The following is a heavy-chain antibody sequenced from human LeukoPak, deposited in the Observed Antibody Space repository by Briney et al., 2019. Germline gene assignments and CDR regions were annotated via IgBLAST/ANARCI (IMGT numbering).Heavy chain of an antibody. CDR3: ARDPNGDYIGAFDM. V-gene: IGHV3-23*01. D-gene: IGHD4-17*01. Sequence: GGSLRLSCTASGFTFSAYAMMWVRQAPGKGPEWVSAIRGGGTSEFYADSVKGRFRISRDNSHDTLFLQMHSLRAEDTAVYYCARDPNGDYIGAFDMWGPGTMVTVSS. CDR1: GFTFSAYA. J-gene: IGHJ3*02. CDR2: IRGGGTSE.